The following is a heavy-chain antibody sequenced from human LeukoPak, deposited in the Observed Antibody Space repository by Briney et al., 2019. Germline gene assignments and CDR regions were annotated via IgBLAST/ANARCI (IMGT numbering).Heavy chain of an antibody. CDR2: IYDSGST. D-gene: IGHD3-10*01. CDR3: ARYGGSGTYYFDY. Sequence: SESLSLTCGVSGGSFSSGGYSWSWMRQPPGKGLEWIGYIYDSGSTYYNPSLKSRVTISLDRSKNQFSLNLNSVTAADTAVYYCARYGGSGTYYFDYWGQGTLVTVSS. CDR1: GGSFSSGGYS. J-gene: IGHJ4*02. V-gene: IGHV4-30-2*01.